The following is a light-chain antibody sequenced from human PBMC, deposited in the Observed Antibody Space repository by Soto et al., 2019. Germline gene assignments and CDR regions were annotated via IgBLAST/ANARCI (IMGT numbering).Light chain of an antibody. V-gene: IGKV3-15*01. CDR2: DAS. Sequence: EILMTQSPATLSVSPGERATLSCRASHRVNTYLAWYQQRLGQAPRLLIYDASTRATGIQARFSGSGSGTEFTLTISSLESEDFAVYYWQQYNNWPLTFGGGTKVEI. CDR3: QQYNNWPLT. CDR1: HRVNTY. J-gene: IGKJ4*01.